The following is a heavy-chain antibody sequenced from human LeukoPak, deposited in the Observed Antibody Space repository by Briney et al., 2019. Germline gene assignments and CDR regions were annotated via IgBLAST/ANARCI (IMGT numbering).Heavy chain of an antibody. Sequence: SETLSLTCTVSGGSISSSSYYWGWIRQPPGKGLEWIGSIYYSGSTYYNPSLKSRVTISVDTSKNQFPLKLSSVTAADTAVYYCARHKYDILTGYYDWGQGTLVTVSS. CDR1: GGSISSSSYY. D-gene: IGHD3-9*01. V-gene: IGHV4-39*01. J-gene: IGHJ4*02. CDR3: ARHKYDILTGYYD. CDR2: IYYSGST.